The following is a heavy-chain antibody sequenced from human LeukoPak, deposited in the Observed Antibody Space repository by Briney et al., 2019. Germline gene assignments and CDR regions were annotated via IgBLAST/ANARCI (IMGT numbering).Heavy chain of an antibody. CDR3: ARGAGYYDFWSRYDY. Sequence: ASVKVSCKASGYTFTSYGISWVRQAPGQGLEWMGRIIPILGIANYAQKFQGRVTITADKSTSTAYMELSSLRSEDTAVYYCARGAGYYDFWSRYDYWGQGTLVTVAS. CDR1: GYTFTSYG. D-gene: IGHD3-3*01. V-gene: IGHV1-69*04. CDR2: IIPILGIA. J-gene: IGHJ4*02.